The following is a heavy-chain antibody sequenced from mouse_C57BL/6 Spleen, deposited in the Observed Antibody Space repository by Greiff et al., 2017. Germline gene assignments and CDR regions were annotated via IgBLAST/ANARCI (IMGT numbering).Heavy chain of an antibody. D-gene: IGHD3-2*02. CDR3: ARESSGFLAWFAY. CDR2: IDPNSGGT. V-gene: IGHV1-72*01. CDR1: GYTFTSYW. J-gene: IGHJ3*01. Sequence: QVQLQQPGAELVKPGASVKLSCKASGYTFTSYWMHWVKQRPGRGLEWLGRIDPNSGGTKYNEKFKSKATLTVDKPSSTAYMQLSSLTSEDSAVYYCARESSGFLAWFAYWGQGTLVTVSA.